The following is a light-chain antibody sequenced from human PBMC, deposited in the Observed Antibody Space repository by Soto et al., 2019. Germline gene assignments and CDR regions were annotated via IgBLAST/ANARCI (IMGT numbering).Light chain of an antibody. CDR1: QSVSSY. J-gene: IGKJ3*01. CDR3: QQRTNWPRSFT. V-gene: IGKV3-11*01. Sequence: EIVLTQSPATLSLSPGERATLSCGASQSVSSYLAWYQQKPGQAPRLLIYDTSKRATGIPARFSGSGSGTDFTLTISSLEPEDFAVYYCQQRTNWPRSFTFGPGTKVDIK. CDR2: DTS.